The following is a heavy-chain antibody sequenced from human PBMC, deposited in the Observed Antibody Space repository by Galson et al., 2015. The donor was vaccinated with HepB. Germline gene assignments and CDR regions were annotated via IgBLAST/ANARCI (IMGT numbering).Heavy chain of an antibody. V-gene: IGHV3-48*02. CDR1: GFTFSSYS. CDR2: ISSSSTI. D-gene: IGHD6-13*01. J-gene: IGHJ4*02. CDR3: VRDEGLLSVAAAVHEFDY. Sequence: SLRLSCAASGFTFSSYSMNWVRQAPGKGLEWVSYISSSSTIYYADSVKGRFTISRDNAKNSLYLQMNSLRDEDTAVYYYVRDEGLLSVAAAVHEFDYWGQGTLVTVSS.